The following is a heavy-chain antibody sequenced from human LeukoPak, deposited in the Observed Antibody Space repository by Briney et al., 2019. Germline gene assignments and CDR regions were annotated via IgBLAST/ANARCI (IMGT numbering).Heavy chain of an antibody. Sequence: GGSLRLSCAASGFTFSDYYMSWIRQAPGKGLEWVSSISSSSTYISYADSVEGRFTISRDNAKNSLYLQMNSLRAEDTALYYCARVFSGNYYSGFDYWGQGTLVTVSS. V-gene: IGHV3-11*06. CDR3: ARVFSGNYYSGFDY. CDR2: ISSSSTYI. J-gene: IGHJ4*02. CDR1: GFTFSDYY. D-gene: IGHD3-10*01.